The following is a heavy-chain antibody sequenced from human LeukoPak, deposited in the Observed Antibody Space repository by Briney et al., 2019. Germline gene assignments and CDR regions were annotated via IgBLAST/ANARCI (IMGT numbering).Heavy chain of an antibody. CDR2: ISSSSSYI. V-gene: IGHV3-21*01. CDR1: GFTFSSYS. D-gene: IGHD3-22*01. Sequence: PGGSLRLSCAASGFTFSSYSMNWGRQAPGKGLEWVSSISSSSSYIYYADSVKGRFTISRDNAKNSLYLQMNSLRAEDTAVYYCASVPPAKYYYDSSGFPQAFDIWGQGTMVTVSS. CDR3: ASVPPAKYYYDSSGFPQAFDI. J-gene: IGHJ3*02.